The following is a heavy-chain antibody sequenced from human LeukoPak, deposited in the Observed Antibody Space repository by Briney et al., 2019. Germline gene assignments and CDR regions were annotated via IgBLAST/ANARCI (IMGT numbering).Heavy chain of an antibody. CDR2: IYYSGGT. CDR1: GGSISSSSYY. CDR3: ARHTYYYDSSGYYFPYY. V-gene: IGHV4-39*01. D-gene: IGHD3-22*01. J-gene: IGHJ4*02. Sequence: PSETLSLTCTVSGGSISSSSYYWGWIRPPPGKGLEWIGSIYYSGGTYYNPSLKSRVTISVDTSKNQFSLKLSSVTAADTAVYYCARHTYYYDSSGYYFPYYWGQGTLVTVSS.